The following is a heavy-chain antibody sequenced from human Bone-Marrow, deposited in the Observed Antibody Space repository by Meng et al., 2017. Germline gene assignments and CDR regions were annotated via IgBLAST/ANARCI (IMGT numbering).Heavy chain of an antibody. D-gene: IGHD3-10*01. Sequence: GGSLRLSCAASGFTFDDYAMHWLRQAPGKGLEWVSGISWNSGSIGYADSVKGRFTSPRDNAKDTLYLQINSMRAEDMALDYCAKAPYGSGSYAYFDYWGQGTLVTVSS. CDR3: AKAPYGSGSYAYFDY. J-gene: IGHJ4*02. CDR1: GFTFDDYA. CDR2: ISWNSGSI. V-gene: IGHV3-9*03.